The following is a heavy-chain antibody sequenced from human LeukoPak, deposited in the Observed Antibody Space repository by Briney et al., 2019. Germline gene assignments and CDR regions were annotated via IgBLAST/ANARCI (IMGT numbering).Heavy chain of an antibody. D-gene: IGHD3-22*01. V-gene: IGHV3-23*01. J-gene: IGHJ3*02. CDR1: GFTFSSTS. CDR3: AKPFSGSFYDAFDI. Sequence: GGSLRLSCAASGFTFSSTSMSWVRQAPGKGLEWVAVTVGGGDGTYYADSVKGRFTISRDNSKNTLYLQMNSLRAEDTAVYYCAKPFSGSFYDAFDIWGQGTMVTVSS. CDR2: TVGGGDGT.